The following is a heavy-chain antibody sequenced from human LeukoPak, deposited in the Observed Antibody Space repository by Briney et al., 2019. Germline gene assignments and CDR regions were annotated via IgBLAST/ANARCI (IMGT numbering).Heavy chain of an antibody. CDR1: GFTFSNYA. V-gene: IGHV3-30*02. D-gene: IGHD3-10*01. J-gene: IGHJ3*02. CDR3: AKNMVRGVMSYAFDI. Sequence: GGSLRLSCAASGFTFSNYAMSWVCQAPGKGLEWVAFIRYDGSNKYYADSVKGRFTISRDNSKNTLYLQMNSLRAEDTAVYYCAKNMVRGVMSYAFDIWGQGTMVTVSS. CDR2: IRYDGSNK.